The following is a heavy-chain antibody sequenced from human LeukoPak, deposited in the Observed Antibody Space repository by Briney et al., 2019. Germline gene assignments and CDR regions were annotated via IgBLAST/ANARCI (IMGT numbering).Heavy chain of an antibody. CDR1: GYSISSGYY. J-gene: IGHJ3*02. CDR2: IYHSGST. CDR3: ARGRLGGGAFDI. D-gene: IGHD3-16*01. V-gene: IGHV4-38-2*02. Sequence: RSSETLSLTCTVSGYSISSGYYWGWIRQPPGKGLEWIGSIYHSGSTYYNPSLKSRVTISVDTSKNQFSLKLSSVTAADTAVYYCARGRLGGGAFDIWGQGTMVTVSS.